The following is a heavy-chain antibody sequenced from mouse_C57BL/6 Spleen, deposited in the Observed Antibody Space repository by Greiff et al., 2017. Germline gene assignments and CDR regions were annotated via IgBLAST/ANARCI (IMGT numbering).Heavy chain of an antibody. V-gene: IGHV1-22*01. D-gene: IGHD1-1*01. CDR3: ARSGITTVVYWYFDV. CDR2: INPNNGGT. J-gene: IGHJ1*03. Sequence: EVQLQQSGPELVKPGASVKMSCKASGYTFTDYNMHWVKQSHGKSLEWIGYINPNNGGTSYNQKFKGKATLTVNKSSSTAYMELRSLTSEDSAVYYCARSGITTVVYWYFDVWGTGTTVTVSS. CDR1: GYTFTDYN.